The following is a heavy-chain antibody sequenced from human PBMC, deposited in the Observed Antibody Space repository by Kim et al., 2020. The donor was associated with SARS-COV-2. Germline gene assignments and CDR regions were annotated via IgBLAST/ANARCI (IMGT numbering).Heavy chain of an antibody. CDR3: ARDAERHFDH. CDR1: GFTFSHYG. V-gene: IGHV3-33*01. CDR2: VWLDGNYK. J-gene: IGHJ5*02. Sequence: GGSLRLSCAASGFTFSHYGIHWVRQAPGKGLEWVAVVWLDGNYKYYADSVKDRFTISSDNSENTQYLQMNSLRVEDTAMYYCARDAERHFDHWGQGTLVTVSS.